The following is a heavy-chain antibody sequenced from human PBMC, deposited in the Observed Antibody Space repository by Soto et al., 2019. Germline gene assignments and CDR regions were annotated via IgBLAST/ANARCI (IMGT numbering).Heavy chain of an antibody. CDR1: GFTFSDYS. Sequence: EVQLVESGGGLVKPGESLRLSCAASGFTFSDYSTNWVRQAPGKGLEWVSSVSISSSHIYYAESVKGRFTISRDNARNSLYLQMNSLRAEDTAVYYCARRTRGLHIDSWGQGTRVTVSS. CDR2: VSISSSHI. J-gene: IGHJ4*02. V-gene: IGHV3-21*01. CDR3: ARRTRGLHIDS.